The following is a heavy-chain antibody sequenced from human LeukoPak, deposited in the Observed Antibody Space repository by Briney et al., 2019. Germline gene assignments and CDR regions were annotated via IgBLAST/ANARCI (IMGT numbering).Heavy chain of an antibody. CDR2: MNVNSGNA. CDR1: GYTFTTYA. CDR3: ARGHSSGWLGY. V-gene: IGHV1-8*02. Sequence: ASVKVSCKASGYTFTTYAMNWVRQAPGQGLEWMGWMNVNSGNAGYAQNFQGRVTLTTNTSISTAYMELSSLRSEDTAVYYCARGHSSGWLGYWGQGTLVTVSS. J-gene: IGHJ4*02. D-gene: IGHD6-19*01.